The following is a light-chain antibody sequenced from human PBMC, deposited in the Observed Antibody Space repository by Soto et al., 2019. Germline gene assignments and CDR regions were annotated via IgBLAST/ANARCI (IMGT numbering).Light chain of an antibody. V-gene: IGLV2-23*01. J-gene: IGLJ2*01. CDR1: SSDVGSYNL. CDR2: EGS. Sequence: QSALTQPASVSGSPGQSITISCTGTSSDVGSYNLVSWYQQHPGPAPKLMIYEGSKRPSGVSNRVSGSKSGNTASLTISGLQAEDEAAYYCCSYAGSSTLVFGGGTKLTVL. CDR3: CSYAGSSTLV.